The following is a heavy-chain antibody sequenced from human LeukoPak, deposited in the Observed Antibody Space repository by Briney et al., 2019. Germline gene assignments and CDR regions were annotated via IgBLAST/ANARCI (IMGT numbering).Heavy chain of an antibody. CDR2: INPNSGGT. CDR1: GYTFTGYY. D-gene: IGHD6-19*01. CDR3: ARDQLGQWLVKAWFDY. J-gene: IGHJ4*02. Sequence: ASVKVSCKASGYTFTGYYMHWVRQAPGQGLEWMGWINPNSGGTNYAQKFQGRVTMTRDTSISTAYMELSRLRSDDTAVYYCARDQLGQWLVKAWFDYWGQGTLVTVSS. V-gene: IGHV1-2*02.